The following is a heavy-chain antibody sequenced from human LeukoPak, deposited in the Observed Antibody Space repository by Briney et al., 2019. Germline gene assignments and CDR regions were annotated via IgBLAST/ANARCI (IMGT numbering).Heavy chain of an antibody. Sequence: GTLSHTCTDPGGSICGYHGSWVRPPPGKGLEWIGFISYSGGTNYNPSLKSRLTISVDTSKNQFSLKLNSVTAAGTAVYYCASHGGGYTFDYWGQGTLVTVSS. D-gene: IGHD1-26*01. V-gene: IGHV4-59*08. J-gene: IGHJ4*02. CDR1: GGSICGYH. CDR2: ISYSGGT. CDR3: ASHGGGYTFDY.